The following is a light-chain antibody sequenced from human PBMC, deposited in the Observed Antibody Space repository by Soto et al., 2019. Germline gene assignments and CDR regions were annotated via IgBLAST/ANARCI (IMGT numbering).Light chain of an antibody. V-gene: IGKV3-20*01. Sequence: DNVLTQSPDTLALSPGGRATLSCRASQSLSSSQLAWYQQKPGQAPRLLIHDASSRATGISDRFTGSGSGTDFTLTITTLEPEDFAVYYCQQYGSSPRTFGLGNKVDIK. CDR1: QSLSSSQ. CDR2: DAS. J-gene: IGKJ1*01. CDR3: QQYGSSPRT.